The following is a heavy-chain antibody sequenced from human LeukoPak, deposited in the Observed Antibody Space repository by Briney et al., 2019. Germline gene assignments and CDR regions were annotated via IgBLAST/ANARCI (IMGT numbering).Heavy chain of an antibody. J-gene: IGHJ4*02. CDR3: AKDDAWLQYGN. V-gene: IGHV3-23*01. CDR2: ISPNGVIT. D-gene: IGHD5-24*01. CDR1: GFTFSDHY. Sequence: GSLRLSCAASGFTFSDHYMDWVRQAPGKGLEWVSGISPNGVITYYADSVKGRFTISRDNSKGTVYLQMNSLRPEDTAVYYCAKDDAWLQYGNWGRGTLVTVSS.